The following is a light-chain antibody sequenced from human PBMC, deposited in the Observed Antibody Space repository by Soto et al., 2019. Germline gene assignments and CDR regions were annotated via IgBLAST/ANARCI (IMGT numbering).Light chain of an antibody. CDR1: QSVSRK. Sequence: EIVMTQSPATLSVSPLERTTLXIRSSQSVSRKLAWYQQTRGQAPRLLIYGASTRATGVPARFSGSGSGTDFTLTISSLEPEDLAVYYCQQRSNWPPLTFGGGTKVDIK. CDR3: QQRSNWPPLT. V-gene: IGKV3-11*01. J-gene: IGKJ4*01. CDR2: GAS.